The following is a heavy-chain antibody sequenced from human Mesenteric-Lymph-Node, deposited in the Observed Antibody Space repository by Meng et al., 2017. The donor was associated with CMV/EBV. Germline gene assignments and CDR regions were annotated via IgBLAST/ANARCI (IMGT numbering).Heavy chain of an antibody. CDR2: ISRSGSPV. J-gene: IGHJ5*02. V-gene: IGHV3-48*04. D-gene: IGHD2-8*02. CDR3: ARDPGGYDL. CDR1: GLTFSRYG. Sequence: GGSLRLSCAASGLTFSRYGMTWIRQAPGKGLEWVSYISRSGSPVYYADSVKGRFTISRDNAKNSLYLQMNSLRADDTAVYYCARDPGGYDLWGQGTLVTVSS.